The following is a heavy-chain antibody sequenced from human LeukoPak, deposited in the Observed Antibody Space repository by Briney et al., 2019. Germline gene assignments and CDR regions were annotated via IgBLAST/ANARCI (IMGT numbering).Heavy chain of an antibody. D-gene: IGHD3-22*01. J-gene: IGHJ4*02. CDR1: GYSISSGYY. CDR3: AMTSREYYYDSSGYHY. V-gene: IGHV4-38-2*02. CDR2: IYHSGST. Sequence: SETLSLTCTVSGYSISSGYYWGWIRQPPGKGLGWIGSIYHSGSTYYNPSLKSRVTISVDTSKNQFSLKLSSVTAADTAVYYCAMTSREYYYDSSGYHYWGQGTLVTVSS.